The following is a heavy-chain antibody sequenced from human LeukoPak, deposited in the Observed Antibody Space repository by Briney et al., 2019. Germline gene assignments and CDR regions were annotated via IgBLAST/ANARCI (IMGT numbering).Heavy chain of an antibody. CDR1: GFTFSSYA. CDR2: ISGSDGST. Sequence: GESLRLSCAASGFTFSSYAMSWVRQAPGKGLEWVSTISGSDGSTYYADSVKGRFTISRDNSKNTLYLQMNSLRVEDTAIYYCAKGRGYCTGGSCYSDYWGQGALVTVSS. CDR3: AKGRGYCTGGSCYSDY. V-gene: IGHV3-23*01. D-gene: IGHD2-15*01. J-gene: IGHJ4*02.